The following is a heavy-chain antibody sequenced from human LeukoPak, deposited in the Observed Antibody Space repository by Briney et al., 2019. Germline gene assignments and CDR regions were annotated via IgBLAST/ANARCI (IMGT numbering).Heavy chain of an antibody. CDR2: IDTKTGNP. Sequence: ASVKVSCKASGYTFTIYGISWVRQAPGQGLEYMGWIDTKTGNPTYAQGFTGRFVFSLDTSVSTAYLQISSLKAEDTAVYYCAIHPSDSSGYFSYWGQGALVTVSS. CDR1: GYTFTIYG. V-gene: IGHV7-4-1*02. CDR3: AIHPSDSSGYFSY. D-gene: IGHD3-22*01. J-gene: IGHJ4*02.